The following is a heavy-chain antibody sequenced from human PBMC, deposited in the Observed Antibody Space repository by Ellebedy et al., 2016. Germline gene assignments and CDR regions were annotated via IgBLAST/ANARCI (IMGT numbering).Heavy chain of an antibody. CDR1: GYSFTSYW. Sequence: GGSLRLXXKGSGYSFTSYWIGWVRQMPGKGLEWMGIIYPGDSDTSYSPSFQGQVTISADKSISTAYLQWSSLKASDTAMYYCARHGTYSSANVFDYWGQGTLVTVSS. D-gene: IGHD6-25*01. J-gene: IGHJ4*02. V-gene: IGHV5-51*01. CDR2: IYPGDSDT. CDR3: ARHGTYSSANVFDY.